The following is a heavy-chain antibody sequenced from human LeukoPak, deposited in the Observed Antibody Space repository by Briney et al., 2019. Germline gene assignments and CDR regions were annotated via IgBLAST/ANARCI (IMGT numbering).Heavy chain of an antibody. Sequence: NPSETLSLTCTVSGGSISSGSYYWSWIRQPAGKGLEWIGRIYTSGSTNYNPSLESRVTISVDTSKNQFSLKLSSVTAADTAVYYCARSTWQQLILGVDYYYMDVWGKGTTVTVSS. J-gene: IGHJ6*03. D-gene: IGHD6-13*01. CDR1: GGSISSGSYY. CDR3: ARSTWQQLILGVDYYYMDV. CDR2: IYTSGST. V-gene: IGHV4-61*02.